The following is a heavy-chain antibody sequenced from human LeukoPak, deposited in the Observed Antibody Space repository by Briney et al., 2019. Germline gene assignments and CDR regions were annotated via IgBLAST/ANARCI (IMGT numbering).Heavy chain of an antibody. J-gene: IGHJ4*02. V-gene: IGHV3-7*01. CDR1: GFTFSSYW. CDR2: IKQDGSEK. D-gene: IGHD3-3*01. Sequence: PGGSLRLSCAASGFTFSSYWMSWVRQAPGKGLEWVANIKQDGSEKYYVDSVKGRFTISRDNAKNSLYLQMNSLRADDTAVYYCAASWGLSISVSVTTTFDYWGQGTLVTVSS. CDR3: AASWGLSISVSVTTTFDY.